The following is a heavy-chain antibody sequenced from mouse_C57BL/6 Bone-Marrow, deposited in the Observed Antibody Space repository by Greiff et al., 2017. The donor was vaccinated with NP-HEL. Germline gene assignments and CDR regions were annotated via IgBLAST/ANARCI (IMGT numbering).Heavy chain of an antibody. V-gene: IGHV2-2*01. D-gene: IGHD2-1*01. CDR3: ARRGDYGNFAY. CDR2: IWSGGST. J-gene: IGHJ3*01. CDR1: GFSLTSYG. Sequence: VQLKESGPGLVQPSQSLSITCTVSGFSLTSYGVHWVRQSPGKGLEWLGVIWSGGSTDYNAAFISRLSISKDNSKSQVFFKMNSLQADDTAIYYCARRGDYGNFAYWGQGTLVTVSA.